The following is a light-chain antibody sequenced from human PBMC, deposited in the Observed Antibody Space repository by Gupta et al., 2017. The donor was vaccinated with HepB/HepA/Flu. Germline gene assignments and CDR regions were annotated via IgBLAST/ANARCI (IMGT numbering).Light chain of an antibody. CDR2: QNN. Sequence: SYELTQPPSVTMSPGQTASITCSGVHLGDKYAFWYQQKPGQSHTLVIYQNNKRPSGNPERFSGSNSGNTATLTIRGTQSVDEDDYYCQAWDSRIVIFGGGTKLTVL. CDR1: HLGDKY. J-gene: IGLJ2*01. CDR3: QAWDSRIVI. V-gene: IGLV3-1*01.